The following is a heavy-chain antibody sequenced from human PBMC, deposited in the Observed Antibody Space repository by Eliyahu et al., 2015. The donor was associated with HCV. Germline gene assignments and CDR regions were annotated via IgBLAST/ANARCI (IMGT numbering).Heavy chain of an antibody. CDR1: GDSITTNC. Sequence: QVQLQESGPGLVKASETLSLTCTVSGDSITTNCWSWIRQPPGKGLEWIGYICYSWAPHHNPSLRGRVSMSMDTPKNQFSLELRSVIAADTAIYFCTRRVIRGPHDYWGQGSLVTVSS. V-gene: IGHV4-59*01. CDR3: TRRVIRGPHDY. D-gene: IGHD3-10*01. J-gene: IGHJ4*02. CDR2: ICYSWAP.